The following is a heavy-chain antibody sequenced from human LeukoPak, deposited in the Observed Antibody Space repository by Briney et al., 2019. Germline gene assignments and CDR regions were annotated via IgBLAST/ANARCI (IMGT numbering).Heavy chain of an antibody. CDR2: INHSGNT. CDR1: GGSFSRYY. Sequence: PSETLSLTCAVYGGSFSRYYWNWLRQPPGHRLQWIGEINHSGNTNYNPSLKSRVTMSVDTSKNQFSLRLSSVTAADTAVYYCARDHNYDSSGYFLYYWGQGTLVTVSS. J-gene: IGHJ4*02. D-gene: IGHD3-22*01. V-gene: IGHV4-34*01. CDR3: ARDHNYDSSGYFLYY.